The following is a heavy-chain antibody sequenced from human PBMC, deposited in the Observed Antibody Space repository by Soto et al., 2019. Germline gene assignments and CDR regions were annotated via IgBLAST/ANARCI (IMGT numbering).Heavy chain of an antibody. Sequence: PSEPLSLTCSVGEGSRCRCRPYWLWNRQPPGKGLEWLVYIYYSGSTNYNPSLKTRVIISLDTSKNHFSLKLSSVTAADTAVYYCARGYYVSGNGGYYFDYWGQGTLVTVSS. CDR1: EGSRCRCRPY. D-gene: IGHD3-10*01. J-gene: IGHJ4*02. CDR3: ARGYYVSGNGGYYFDY. V-gene: IGHV4-61*03. CDR2: IYYSGST.